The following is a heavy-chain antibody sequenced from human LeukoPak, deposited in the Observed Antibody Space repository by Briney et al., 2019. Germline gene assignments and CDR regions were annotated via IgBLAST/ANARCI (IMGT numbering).Heavy chain of an antibody. Sequence: GASVKLSCKASGYTFTGYYMHWVREGPAQGLEWMGWITPNSGGTNYAQQFQGRVTMTRDTSTSTAYMKLSRLRSDDTAVYYCAREMATTRDAFDIWGQGTMVTVSS. CDR1: GYTFTGYY. CDR2: ITPNSGGT. J-gene: IGHJ3*02. V-gene: IGHV1-2*02. D-gene: IGHD5-24*01. CDR3: AREMATTRDAFDI.